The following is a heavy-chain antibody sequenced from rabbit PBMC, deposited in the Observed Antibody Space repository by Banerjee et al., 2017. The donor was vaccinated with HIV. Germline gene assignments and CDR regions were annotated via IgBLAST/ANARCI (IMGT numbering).Heavy chain of an antibody. V-gene: IGHV1S47*01. Sequence: QEQLVESGGGLVTLGGSLKLSCKASGFDFSSYGISWVRQAPGKGLEWIAYIYPDYGTTDYASWVNGRFTISLDNAQNTVFLQMTSLTAADTATYFCARDSSGWGGGVFNLWGPGTLVTVS. D-gene: IGHD4-1*01. CDR3: ARDSSGWGGGVFNL. CDR1: GFDFSSYG. CDR2: IYPDYGTT. J-gene: IGHJ4*01.